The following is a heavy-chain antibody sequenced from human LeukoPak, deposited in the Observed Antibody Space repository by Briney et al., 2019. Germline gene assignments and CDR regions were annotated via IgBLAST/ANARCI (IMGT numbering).Heavy chain of an antibody. CDR1: YTFTGYY. Sequence: GASVKVSCKAGYTFTGYYIHWVRQAPGQGLEWMGWINPNSGATNYAQKFQGRVTVTRDTSISTAYMELSRLRSDDTAVYYCARADYDDYYFDYWGQGTLVTVSS. J-gene: IGHJ4*02. CDR2: INPNSGAT. D-gene: IGHD4-17*01. CDR3: ARADYDDYYFDY. V-gene: IGHV1-2*02.